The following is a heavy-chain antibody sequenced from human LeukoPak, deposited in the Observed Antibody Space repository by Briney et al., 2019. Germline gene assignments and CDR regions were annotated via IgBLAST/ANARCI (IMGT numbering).Heavy chain of an antibody. CDR1: GGSISSGSYY. Sequence: SETLSLTCTVSGGSISSGSYYWSWIRQPAGKELEWIGHIYTTGRTSYNPSLKSRVTISVDSSTNQFSLKLSAVTAADTAVYYCAREVYYHRSGYLKAFDIWGQGTMVTVSS. CDR2: IYTTGRT. CDR3: AREVYYHRSGYLKAFDI. V-gene: IGHV4-61*09. D-gene: IGHD3-22*01. J-gene: IGHJ3*02.